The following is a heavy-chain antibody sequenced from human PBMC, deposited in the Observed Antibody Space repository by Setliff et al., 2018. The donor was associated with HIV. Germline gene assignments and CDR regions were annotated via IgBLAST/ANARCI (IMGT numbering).Heavy chain of an antibody. D-gene: IGHD6-19*01. CDR3: ARIQYSSGWYPALDY. Sequence: PGGSLRLSCAASGFTFSSYSMNWVRQAPGKGLEWVSFISPSGTYIHYADSLKGRFTISRDNAKNSLYLQMNSLRAGDTAIYYCARIQYSSGWYPALDYWGQGTLVTVSS. V-gene: IGHV3-21*01. CDR2: ISPSGTYI. CDR1: GFTFSSYS. J-gene: IGHJ4*02.